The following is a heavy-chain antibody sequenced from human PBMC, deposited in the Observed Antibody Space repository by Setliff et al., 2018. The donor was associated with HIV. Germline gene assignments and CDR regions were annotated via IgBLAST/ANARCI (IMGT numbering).Heavy chain of an antibody. D-gene: IGHD2-2*01. CDR2: IYPTDSDT. V-gene: IGHV5-51*01. J-gene: IGHJ6*03. CDR3: SRASDPSHRMPPTNYYYMDV. Sequence: PGESLKISCKGSGYSFANYWIAWVRQVPGKGLEWMGIIYPTDSDTRYSPSFQGQVTISADTSISTAYLQWSSLKASDTAVYYCSRASDPSHRMPPTNYYYMDVWGKGTKVTVSS. CDR1: GYSFANYW.